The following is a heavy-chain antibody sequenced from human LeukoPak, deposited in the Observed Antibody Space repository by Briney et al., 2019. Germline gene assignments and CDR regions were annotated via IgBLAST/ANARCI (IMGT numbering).Heavy chain of an antibody. CDR3: ARDSDSGFQ. D-gene: IGHD3-16*01. J-gene: IGHJ4*02. CDR2: IDNRGST. V-gene: IGHV4-34*01. Sequence: SETLSLTCTVSDGSFSFYFWHWIRQPPGEGLDWIGEIDNRGSTQYKPSLRSRGIISIDTSGNHFSLKLTSVTAADTAVYFCARDSDSGFQWGQGMLVTVSS. CDR1: DGSFSFYF.